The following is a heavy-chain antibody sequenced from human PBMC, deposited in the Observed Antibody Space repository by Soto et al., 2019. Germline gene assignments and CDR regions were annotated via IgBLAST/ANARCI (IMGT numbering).Heavy chain of an antibody. D-gene: IGHD1-1*01. CDR3: ARGLGAGKTRNAFDI. CDR1: GFTFSSYS. Sequence: EVQLVESGGGLVKPGGSLRLSCAASGFTFSSYSMNWVRQAPGKGLEWVSSISSSSSYIYYADSVKGRFTISRDNAKNSLYLQMNSLRAEDTAVYYCARGLGAGKTRNAFDIWGQGTMVTVSS. J-gene: IGHJ3*02. V-gene: IGHV3-21*01. CDR2: ISSSSSYI.